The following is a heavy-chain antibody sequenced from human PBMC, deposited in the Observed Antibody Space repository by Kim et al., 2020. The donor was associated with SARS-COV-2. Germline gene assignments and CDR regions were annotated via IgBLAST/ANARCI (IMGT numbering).Heavy chain of an antibody. CDR1: GFTFRNVW. J-gene: IGHJ6*04. D-gene: IGHD3-10*01. V-gene: IGHV3-15*01. CDR2: VKSKTDGGTT. CDR3: TTDQLGITMVRGVVQYNYHGIDV. Sequence: GGSLRLSCAASGFTFRNVWMSWVRQAPGKGLEWVGRVKSKTDGGTTDYAAPVKGRFTISRDDSKNTLYLQMNSLRTEDTAVYYCTTDQLGITMVRGVVQYNYHGIDVWGEATTVTVSS.